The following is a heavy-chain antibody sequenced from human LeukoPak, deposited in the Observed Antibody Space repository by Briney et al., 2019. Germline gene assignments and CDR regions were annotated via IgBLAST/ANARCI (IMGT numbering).Heavy chain of an antibody. CDR2: INTNTGNP. CDR1: GYSFIDYS. D-gene: IGHD2-8*02. CDR3: ARAGDCAGGTCNNWFDP. J-gene: IGHJ5*02. Sequence: ASVKVSCKASGYSFIDYSMNWVRQAPGQGLEWMGWINTNTGNPTYAQAFTGRFVFSLDTSVSTAYLQISSLKAEDSGVYYCARAGDCAGGTCNNWFDPWGQGTLVTVSS. V-gene: IGHV7-4-1*02.